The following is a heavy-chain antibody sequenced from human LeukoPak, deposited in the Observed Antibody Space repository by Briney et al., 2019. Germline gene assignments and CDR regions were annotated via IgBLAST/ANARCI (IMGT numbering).Heavy chain of an antibody. CDR1: GYTFTSYG. CDR2: ISAYNGNT. CDR3: ARERKNFWSGYYIFPFDY. D-gene: IGHD3-3*01. Sequence: ASVKVSCKASGYTFTSYGISWVRQAPGQGLEWVGWISAYNGNTNYAQKLQGRVTMTTDTSTSTAYMELRSLRSDDTAVYYCARERKNFWSGYYIFPFDYWGQGTLVTVSS. J-gene: IGHJ4*02. V-gene: IGHV1-18*01.